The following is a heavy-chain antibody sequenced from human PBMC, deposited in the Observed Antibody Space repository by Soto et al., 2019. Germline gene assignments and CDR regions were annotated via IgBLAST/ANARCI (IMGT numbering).Heavy chain of an antibody. J-gene: IGHJ4*02. CDR3: ERSSITTDFDY. D-gene: IGHD3-22*01. V-gene: IGHV3-11*01. Sequence: PGGSLRLSCAASGFTFSDYDMSWICQAPGKGLAWVSYISSSGSTIYYADSVKGRFTISRDNAKNSLYLQMNSLRAEDTAVYYCERSSITTDFDYWGQGTLVTVSS. CDR1: GFTFSDYD. CDR2: ISSSGSTI.